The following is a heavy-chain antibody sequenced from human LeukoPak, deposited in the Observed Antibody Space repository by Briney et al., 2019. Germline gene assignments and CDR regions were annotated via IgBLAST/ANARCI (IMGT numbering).Heavy chain of an antibody. CDR1: GFTFSSYC. Sequence: GGSLRLSCAASGFTFSSYCMHWVRQAPGKGLEWVAVISYDGSNKYYADSVKGRFTISRDNSKDTLYLQMNSLRAEDTAVYYCAKDGYYDYVWGSFGSYYYYGMDVWGQGTTVTVSS. D-gene: IGHD3-16*01. CDR3: AKDGYYDYVWGSFGSYYYYGMDV. J-gene: IGHJ6*02. V-gene: IGHV3-30*18. CDR2: ISYDGSNK.